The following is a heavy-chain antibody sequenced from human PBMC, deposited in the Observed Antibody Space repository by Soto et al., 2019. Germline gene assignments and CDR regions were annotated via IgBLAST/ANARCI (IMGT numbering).Heavy chain of an antibody. V-gene: IGHV4-39*01. CDR2: IYYSGST. CDR3: ATPAAGDY. CDR1: GGSISSSSYY. J-gene: IGHJ4*02. D-gene: IGHD6-13*01. Sequence: SETLSLTCTVSGGSISSSSYYWGWIRQPPGKGLEWIGSIYYSGSTYYNPSLKSRVTISVDTSKNQFSLKLSSVTAADTAVYYCATPAAGDYWGQGTLVTVSS.